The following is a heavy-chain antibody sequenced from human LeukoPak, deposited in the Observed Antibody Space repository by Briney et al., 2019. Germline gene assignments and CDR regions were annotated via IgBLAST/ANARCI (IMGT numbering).Heavy chain of an antibody. CDR1: GFTLSSYW. D-gene: IGHD3-3*01. Sequence: GSLRLSCAASGFTLSSYWTHWVRQAPGKGLVWVSRISSDGSSTSYADSVKGRFTISRDNAKNTLYVQMNSLRVEDTAVYYCARGAFGVYAFDIWGQGTMVTVSS. CDR3: ARGAFGVYAFDI. J-gene: IGHJ3*02. CDR2: ISSDGSST. V-gene: IGHV3-74*01.